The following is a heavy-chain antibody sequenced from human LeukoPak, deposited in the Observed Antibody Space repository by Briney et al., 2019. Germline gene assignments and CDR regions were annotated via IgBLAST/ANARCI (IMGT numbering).Heavy chain of an antibody. Sequence: PSETLSLTCTVSGASISSSSHYWAWIRQPPGKGLEWIGEINHSGSTNYNPSLKSRVTISVDTSKNQFSLKLSSVTAADTAVYYCARLERQWLVRNRVYKGRRGYFDYWGQGTLVTVSS. CDR2: INHSGST. CDR1: GASISSSSHY. V-gene: IGHV4-39*07. CDR3: ARLERQWLVRNRVYKGRRGYFDY. J-gene: IGHJ4*02. D-gene: IGHD6-19*01.